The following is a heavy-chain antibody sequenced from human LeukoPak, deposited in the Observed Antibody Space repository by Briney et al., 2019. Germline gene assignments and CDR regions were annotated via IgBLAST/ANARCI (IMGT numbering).Heavy chain of an antibody. D-gene: IGHD3-22*01. CDR3: ARASDSSGYYSDY. V-gene: IGHV4-59*12. J-gene: IGHJ4*02. Sequence: SETLSLTCTVSGGSISSYYWSWIRQPPGKGLEWIAYISDIGSINYNPSLKSRVTMSVDTSKNQFSLKLSSVTAADTAVYYCARASDSSGYYSDYWGQGTLVTVSS. CDR1: GGSISSYY. CDR2: ISDIGSI.